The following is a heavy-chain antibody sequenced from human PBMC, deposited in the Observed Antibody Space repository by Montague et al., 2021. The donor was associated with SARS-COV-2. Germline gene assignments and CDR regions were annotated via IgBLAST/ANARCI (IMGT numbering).Heavy chain of an antibody. Sequence: TRSLTCKVSGGSMISGGYYWSWIRQPPGKGLEWIGYVYSGGTTYYNPSLKSRVTISEDMSKNQFSLRLTSVTAADTAVYYCVRDGGLRFSGGAMDVWGQGTTVTVSS. V-gene: IGHV4-31*03. CDR3: VRDGGLRFSGGAMDV. CDR1: GGSMISGGYY. D-gene: IGHD3-3*01. CDR2: VYSGGTT. J-gene: IGHJ6*02.